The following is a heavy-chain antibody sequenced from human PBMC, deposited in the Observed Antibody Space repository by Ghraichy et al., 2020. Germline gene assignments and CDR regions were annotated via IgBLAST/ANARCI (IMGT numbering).Heavy chain of an antibody. Sequence: SGPTLVKPTQTLTLTCTFSGFSLSTSGVGVGWIRQPPGKALEWLALIYWDDDKRYSPSLKSRLTITKDTSKNQVVLTMTNMDPVDTATYYCAHRGPGGGYDSSGYYLVFGYWGQRTLVTVSS. J-gene: IGHJ4*02. D-gene: IGHD3-22*01. V-gene: IGHV2-5*02. CDR3: AHRGPGGGYDSSGYYLVFGY. CDR1: GFSLSTSGVG. CDR2: IYWDDDK.